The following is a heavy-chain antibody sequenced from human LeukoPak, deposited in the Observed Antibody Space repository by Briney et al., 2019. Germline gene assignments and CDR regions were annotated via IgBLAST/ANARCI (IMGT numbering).Heavy chain of an antibody. V-gene: IGHV4-4*07. CDR3: ARAANRRGNFDY. CDR2: IYTSGST. CDR1: GGSISSYY. J-gene: IGHJ4*02. Sequence: SETLSLTCTVSGGSISSYYWSWIRQPAGKGLEWIGRIYTSGSTDYNPSLKGRVTMSVDTSKNQFSLKLSSVTAADTAVYYCARAANRRGNFDYWGQGTLVTVSS. D-gene: IGHD3-16*01.